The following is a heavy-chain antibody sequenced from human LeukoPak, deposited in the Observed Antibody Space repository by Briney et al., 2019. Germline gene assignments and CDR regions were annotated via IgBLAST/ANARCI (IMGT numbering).Heavy chain of an antibody. CDR3: ARFAMVRGVINYYYYYMDV. Sequence: SGTLSLTCAVSGGSISSSNWWSWVRQPPGKGLEWIGEIYHSGSTNYNPSLKSRVTISVDTSKNQFSLKLSSVTAADTAVYYCARFAMVRGVINYYYYYMDVWGKGTTVTISS. D-gene: IGHD3-10*01. CDR1: GGSISSSNW. V-gene: IGHV4-4*02. J-gene: IGHJ6*03. CDR2: IYHSGST.